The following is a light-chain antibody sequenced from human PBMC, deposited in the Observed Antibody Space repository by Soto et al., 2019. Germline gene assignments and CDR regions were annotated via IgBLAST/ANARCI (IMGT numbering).Light chain of an antibody. V-gene: IGLV1-40*01. CDR3: QSYDKSLTAYV. CDR2: GNG. J-gene: IGLJ1*01. Sequence: QSVLTQPPSVSGAPGQRVTISCSGTSSSIGAGYEVHWYHQLPGTAPKLVVSGNGNRPSGVPDRLSASKSGTSASLAITGLQAEDEGHYSCQSYDKSLTAYVFGPGTKLTVL. CDR1: SSSIGAGYE.